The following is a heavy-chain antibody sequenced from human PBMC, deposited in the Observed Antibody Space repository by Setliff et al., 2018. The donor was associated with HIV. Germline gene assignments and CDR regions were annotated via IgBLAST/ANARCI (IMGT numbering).Heavy chain of an antibody. V-gene: IGHV4-4*07. D-gene: IGHD3-10*01. J-gene: IGHJ3*01. CDR1: GGSFSTYY. CDR2: VHSTGTT. CDR3: ARARITMIGGRPEPYAFDR. Sequence: LSLTCTVSGGSFSTYYWSWIRQPAGEGPEYIGRVHSTGTTIYNPSLKSRVTMSVDASKNQLSLKLRSVTAADTAVYYCARARITMIGGRPEPYAFDRWGQGTKVTGS.